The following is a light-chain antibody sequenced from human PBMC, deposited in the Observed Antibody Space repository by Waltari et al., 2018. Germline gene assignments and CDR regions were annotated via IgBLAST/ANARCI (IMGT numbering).Light chain of an antibody. V-gene: IGKV1-9*01. J-gene: IGKJ4*01. CDR3: QQLNSYPPT. CDR2: AAS. CDR1: QGISSF. Sequence: QLTQSPSSLSASVGDRVTITCRANQGISSFLAWYQQKAGKAPKLLIYAASTLQSGVPSRFSGSGSGTDFTLTISSLQPEDFATYYCQQLNSYPPTFGGGTKVEIK.